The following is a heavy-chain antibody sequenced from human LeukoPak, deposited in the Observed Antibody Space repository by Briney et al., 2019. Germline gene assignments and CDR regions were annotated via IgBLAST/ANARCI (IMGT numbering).Heavy chain of an antibody. CDR1: SGSISTSNYY. Sequence: PSETLSLTCTVSSGSISTSNYYWGWIRQPPGKGLEWIGSIYYSGNTYYNASLKSQVSISIDTSKNQFSLKVTSVTAADTAVYYCARGERGYSYGLFHWGQGSLVTVSS. CDR2: IYYSGNT. J-gene: IGHJ4*02. D-gene: IGHD5-18*01. V-gene: IGHV4-39*01. CDR3: ARGERGYSYGLFH.